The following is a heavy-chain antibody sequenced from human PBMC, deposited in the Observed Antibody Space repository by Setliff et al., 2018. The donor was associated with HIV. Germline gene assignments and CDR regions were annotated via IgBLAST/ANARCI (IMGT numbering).Heavy chain of an antibody. Sequence: SETLSLTCTVSGGSISGHYWSWIRQPPGRGLEWIGYIYSSGSTNFNPPLQSRVTISVDTSKNQFSLKLSYGTAADPAVYYCARHSGVASPNWFEPWGQGTLVTVSS. CDR1: GGSISGHY. D-gene: IGHD3-10*01. CDR2: IYSSGST. CDR3: ARHSGVASPNWFEP. J-gene: IGHJ5*02. V-gene: IGHV4-4*09.